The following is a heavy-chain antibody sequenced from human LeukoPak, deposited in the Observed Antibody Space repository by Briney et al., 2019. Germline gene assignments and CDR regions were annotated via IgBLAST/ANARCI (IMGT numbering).Heavy chain of an antibody. CDR3: ARAPRWGYCSSTSCYDY. V-gene: IGHV4-34*01. CDR2: INHSGST. D-gene: IGHD2-2*01. J-gene: IGHJ4*02. CDR1: GGSFSGYY. Sequence: PSETLSLTCAVYGGSFSGYYWSWIRQPPGKGLEWIGEINHSGSTNYNPSLKSRVTISVDTSKNQFSLKLSSVTAADTAVYYCARAPRWGYCSSTSCYDYWGQGTLVTVPS.